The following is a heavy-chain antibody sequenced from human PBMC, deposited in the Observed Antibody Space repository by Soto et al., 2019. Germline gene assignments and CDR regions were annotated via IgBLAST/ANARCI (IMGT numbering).Heavy chain of an antibody. V-gene: IGHV3-30-3*01. J-gene: IGHJ6*02. CDR2: ISYDGSNK. CDR1: GFTFSSYA. D-gene: IGHD1-26*01. Sequence: GGSLRLSCAAYGFTFSSYAMNWVRQAPGKGLGRVAVISYDGSNKYYADSVKGRFTISRDNSKNTLYLQMNSLRAADTAVYYCARDPGASGSYYYCMDVWGQGTTVTVSS. CDR3: ARDPGASGSYYYCMDV.